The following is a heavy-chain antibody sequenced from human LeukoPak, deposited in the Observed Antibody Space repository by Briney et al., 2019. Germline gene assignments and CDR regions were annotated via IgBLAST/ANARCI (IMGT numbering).Heavy chain of an antibody. D-gene: IGHD4-11*01. V-gene: IGHV3-30*02. CDR3: AKPTHDYSNYFDY. CDR1: GFTFSSYG. Sequence: GGSLRRSCAASGFTFSSYGMHWVRQAPGKGLEGVAFIRYDGSNKYYADSVKGRFTISRDNSKNMLYVQMNSLRAEDTAVYYCAKPTHDYSNYFDYWGQGTLVTVSS. J-gene: IGHJ4*02. CDR2: IRYDGSNK.